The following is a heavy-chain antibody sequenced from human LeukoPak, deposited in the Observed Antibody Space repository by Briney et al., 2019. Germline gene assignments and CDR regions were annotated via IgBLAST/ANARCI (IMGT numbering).Heavy chain of an antibody. J-gene: IGHJ4*02. CDR3: TRDPTQYLRYGYFDY. CDR2: IINVGSHI. D-gene: IGHD4-11*01. Sequence: PGGSLRLSCAASGFTFSSSAMNWVRQAPGKGLEWVSSIINVGSHIYYAGSVRGRFIISRDNAKNSLYLQMSSLRAEDTAVYYCTRDPTQYLRYGYFDYWGQGTLVTVSS. V-gene: IGHV3-21*01. CDR1: GFTFSSSA.